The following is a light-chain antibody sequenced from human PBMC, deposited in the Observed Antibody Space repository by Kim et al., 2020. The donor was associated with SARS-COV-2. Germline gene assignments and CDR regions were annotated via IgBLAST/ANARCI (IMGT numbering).Light chain of an antibody. J-gene: IGLJ2*01. CDR2: GKN. V-gene: IGLV3-19*01. CDR3: NSRDSNDNVL. Sequence: SSELTQDPAVSVALGQTVRITCQGDSLRSYYATWYQQKPGKAPIVVIYGKNNRPSGIPDRFSGSSSGNTASLTITGTQAGDEADYYCNSRDSNDNVLFGGGTQLTVL. CDR1: SLRSYY.